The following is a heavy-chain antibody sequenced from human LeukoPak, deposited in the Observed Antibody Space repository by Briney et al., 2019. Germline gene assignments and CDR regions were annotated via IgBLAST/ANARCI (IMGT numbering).Heavy chain of an antibody. CDR2: IYYSGST. D-gene: IGHD5-18*01. Sequence: SETLSLTCTVSGGSITSSSYYWGWIRQPPGKGLEWIGYIYYSGSTNYNPSLKSRVTISVDTSKNQFSLKLSSVTAADTAVYYCARLEYSYGQGGGYYFDYWGQGTLVTVSS. CDR3: ARLEYSYGQGGGYYFDY. J-gene: IGHJ4*02. V-gene: IGHV4-61*05. CDR1: GGSITSSSYY.